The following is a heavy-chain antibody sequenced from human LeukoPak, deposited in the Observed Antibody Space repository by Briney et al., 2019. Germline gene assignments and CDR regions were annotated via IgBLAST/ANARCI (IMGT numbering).Heavy chain of an antibody. D-gene: IGHD3-10*01. V-gene: IGHV3-20*01. Sequence: LSLTCAASGFTFDDYGMSWVRQAPGKGLEWVSGINWNGGSTGYADSVKGRFTISGDSAKNSLYLQMNSLRAEDTALYHRARVITMVRGGISVYYYYYMDVWGKGTTVTISS. CDR3: ARVITMVRGGISVYYYYYMDV. J-gene: IGHJ6*03. CDR2: INWNGGST. CDR1: GFTFDDYG.